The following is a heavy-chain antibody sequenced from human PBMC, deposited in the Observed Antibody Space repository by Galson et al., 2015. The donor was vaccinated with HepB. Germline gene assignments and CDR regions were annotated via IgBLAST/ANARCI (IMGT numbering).Heavy chain of an antibody. D-gene: IGHD1-26*01. CDR2: FDPEGGET. CDR1: GYTLTEFS. CDR3: ATVDVVGATGAYDY. V-gene: IGHV1-24*01. J-gene: IGHJ4*02. Sequence: SVKVSCKVSGYTLTEFSMHWVRQAPGKGLEWMGGFDPEGGETIYAQTFQGRVTMTEDTSTDTAYMELSSLRSEDTAVYYCATVDVVGATGAYDYWGQGTLVTVSS.